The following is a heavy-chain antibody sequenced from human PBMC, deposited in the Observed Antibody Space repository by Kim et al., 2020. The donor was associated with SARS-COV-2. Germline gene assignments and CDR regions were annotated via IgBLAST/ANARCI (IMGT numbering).Heavy chain of an antibody. V-gene: IGHV3-23*03. J-gene: IGHJ3*02. CDR1: GFTFSSYA. D-gene: IGHD6-19*01. Sequence: GGSLRLSCAASGFTFSSYAMSWVRQAPGKGLEWVSVIYSGGSSTYYADSVKGRFTISRDNSKNTLYLKINSLRAEDTAVYYCATVTRSYLAVAGKVDAFDIWGQGTIVTVSS. CDR3: ATVTRSYLAVAGKVDAFDI. CDR2: IYSGGSST.